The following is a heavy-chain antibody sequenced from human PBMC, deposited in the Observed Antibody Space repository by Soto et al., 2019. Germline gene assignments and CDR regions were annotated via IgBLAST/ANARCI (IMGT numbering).Heavy chain of an antibody. CDR3: ARSTYYDFWSGYSIPNWFDP. Sequence: SETLSLTCTVSGGSISIYYWSRIRQPPGKGLEWIGYIYYSGSTNYNPSLKSRVTISVDTSKNQFSLKLSSVTAADTAVYYCARSTYYDFWSGYSIPNWFDPWGQGTLVTVS. CDR2: IYYSGST. J-gene: IGHJ5*02. CDR1: GGSISIYY. D-gene: IGHD3-3*01. V-gene: IGHV4-59*08.